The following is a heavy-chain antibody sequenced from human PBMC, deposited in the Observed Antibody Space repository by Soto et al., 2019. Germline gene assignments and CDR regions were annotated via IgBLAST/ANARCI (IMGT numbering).Heavy chain of an antibody. CDR3: ARDGVSGSHGDAFDI. J-gene: IGHJ3*02. Sequence: SETLSLTCAVSGYSISSGYYWGWIRQPPGKGLEWIGSIYHSGSNYYNPSLKSRVTISVDTSKNQSSLKLSSVTAADTAVYYCARDGVSGSHGDAFDIWGQGTMVTVSS. CDR2: IYHSGSN. D-gene: IGHD1-26*01. V-gene: IGHV4-38-2*02. CDR1: GYSISSGYY.